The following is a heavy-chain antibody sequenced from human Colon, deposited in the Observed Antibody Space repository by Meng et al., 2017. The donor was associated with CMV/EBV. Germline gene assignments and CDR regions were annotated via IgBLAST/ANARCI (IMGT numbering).Heavy chain of an antibody. CDR3: ARMPGASVGFDY. V-gene: IGHV4-59*01. Sequence: LTCTVSGASTGTNYWSWVRQPPGKGLEWIGYIFYRGSIKYNPSLKSRVTISVDTSKNQVSLKLTSVTAADTAVYYCARMPGASVGFDYWGQGALVTVSS. D-gene: IGHD5/OR15-5a*01. CDR1: GASTGTNY. J-gene: IGHJ4*02. CDR2: IFYRGSI.